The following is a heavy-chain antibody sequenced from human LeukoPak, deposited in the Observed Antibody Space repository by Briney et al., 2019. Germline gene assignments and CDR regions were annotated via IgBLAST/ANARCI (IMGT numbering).Heavy chain of an antibody. CDR2: ISAYSGHT. V-gene: IGHV1-18*01. CDR3: ARDVSTVTTRGDYYSNMDV. Sequence: ASVKVSCKASGYTVTTYGINWVRQARGQALEWMGWISAYSGHTKYAQRLQGRVTMTTDTSTNTANMQLTSLRSDDTAVYNRARDVSTVTTRGDYYSNMDVWGKGPAATVSS. CDR1: GYTVTTYG. D-gene: IGHD4-17*01. J-gene: IGHJ6*03.